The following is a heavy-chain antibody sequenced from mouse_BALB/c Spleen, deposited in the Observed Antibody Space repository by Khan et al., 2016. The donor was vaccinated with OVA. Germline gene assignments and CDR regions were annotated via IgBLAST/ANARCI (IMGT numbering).Heavy chain of an antibody. CDR2: VTYSGNT. Sequence: EVQLQESGPSLVKPSQTLSLTCSVTGDSITSGFWNWIRKFPGNKFEYMGYVTYSGNTYYNPSLKSRISITRDKSKSQYYLQLNSVTTEDTATYFCARSYGSWAMDYWGQGTSVTVSS. D-gene: IGHD1-1*01. CDR3: ARSYGSWAMDY. J-gene: IGHJ4*01. V-gene: IGHV3-8*02. CDR1: GDSITSGF.